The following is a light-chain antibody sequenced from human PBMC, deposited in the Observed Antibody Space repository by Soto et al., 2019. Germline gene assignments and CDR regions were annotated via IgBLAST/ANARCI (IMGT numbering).Light chain of an antibody. CDR1: SSNIGAGFD. Sequence: QSALTQPPSVSGAPGQRVTISCTGSSSNIGAGFDVHWYQQLPGTAPKLLIYGNSNRPSGVPDRFSGSKSGTSASLAFSGLQAEDEADYYCQSYDSSLRVVFGGGTKLTVL. CDR3: QSYDSSLRVV. CDR2: GNS. J-gene: IGLJ2*01. V-gene: IGLV1-40*01.